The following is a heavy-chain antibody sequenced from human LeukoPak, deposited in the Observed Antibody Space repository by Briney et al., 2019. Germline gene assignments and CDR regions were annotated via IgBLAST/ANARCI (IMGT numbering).Heavy chain of an antibody. CDR2: INHSGST. CDR3: ARVSSGKYYDFWSGRRKNNWFDP. CDR1: GGSFSGYY. V-gene: IGHV4-34*01. Sequence: PSETLSLTCAVYGGSFSGYYWSWIRQPPGKGLEWIEEINHSGSTNYNPSLKSRVTISVDTSKNQFSLKLSSVTAADTAVYYCARVSSGKYYDFWSGRRKNNWFDPWGQGTLVTVSS. J-gene: IGHJ5*02. D-gene: IGHD3-3*01.